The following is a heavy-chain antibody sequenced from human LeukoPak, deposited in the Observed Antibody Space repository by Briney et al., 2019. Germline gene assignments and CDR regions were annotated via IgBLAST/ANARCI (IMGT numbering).Heavy chain of an antibody. Sequence: SQTLSLTCTVSGGSISSGSYYWSWIRQPAGKGLEWIGRIYTSGSTNYNPSLKSRVTISVDTSKNQFSLKLSSVTAADTAVYYCARHYAGDFDYWGQGTLVTVSS. CDR2: IYTSGST. D-gene: IGHD4-23*01. CDR1: GGSISSGSYY. J-gene: IGHJ4*02. V-gene: IGHV4-61*02. CDR3: ARHYAGDFDY.